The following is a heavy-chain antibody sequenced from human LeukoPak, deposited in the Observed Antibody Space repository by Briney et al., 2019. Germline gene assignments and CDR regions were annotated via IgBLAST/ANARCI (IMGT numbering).Heavy chain of an antibody. D-gene: IGHD6-19*01. CDR1: GGSISSYY. J-gene: IGHJ4*02. CDR2: IYYSGST. Sequence: SETLSLTCTVSGGSISSYYWGWIRQPPGKGLEWIGSIYYSGSTYYNPSLKSRVTISVDTSKNQFSLKLSSVTAADTAVYYCARHVIAVAAYYFDYRGQGTLVTVSS. V-gene: IGHV4-39*01. CDR3: ARHVIAVAAYYFDY.